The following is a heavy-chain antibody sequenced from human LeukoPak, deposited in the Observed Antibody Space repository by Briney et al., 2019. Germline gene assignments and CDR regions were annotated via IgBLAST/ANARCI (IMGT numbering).Heavy chain of an antibody. V-gene: IGHV3-30*18. D-gene: IGHD3-9*01. Sequence: GGSLRLSCAASGFTFSSFGMHWVRQAPGKGLEWVAVTSHDASEIYYAGSVKGRFTISRDNSKNTLYLQMNSLRAEDTAVYYCAKDRTLYDILTGWMGYWGQGTLVTVSS. J-gene: IGHJ4*02. CDR2: TSHDASEI. CDR1: GFTFSSFG. CDR3: AKDRTLYDILTGWMGY.